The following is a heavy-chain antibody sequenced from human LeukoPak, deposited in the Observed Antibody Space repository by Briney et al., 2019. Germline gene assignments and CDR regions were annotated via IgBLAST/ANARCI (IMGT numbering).Heavy chain of an antibody. CDR1: GFRFGDYA. CDR2: IGGRPDDT. CDR3: AKAGSSGWRLASPPDY. D-gene: IGHD6-19*01. Sequence: GGSLRLSCAASGFRFGDYAMTWVRQGPGRGLQWVSSIGGRPDDTYYADSVKGRFTISRDNSKNTLYLQMNSLRAEDTAVYYCAKAGSSGWRLASPPDYWGQGTLVTVSP. V-gene: IGHV3-23*01. J-gene: IGHJ4*02.